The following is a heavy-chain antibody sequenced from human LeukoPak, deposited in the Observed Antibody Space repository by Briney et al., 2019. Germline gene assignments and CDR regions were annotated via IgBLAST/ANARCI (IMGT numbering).Heavy chain of an antibody. Sequence: GGSLRLSCAAFGFTFSRYGMHWVRQAPGKGLEWVAVIWDDGSNKYYADSVKGRFTISRDNSKNTLYLEMNSLRVEDTAVYYCASRSPASDYWGQGTLVTVSS. D-gene: IGHD2-2*01. CDR3: ASRSPASDY. J-gene: IGHJ4*02. CDR2: IWDDGSNK. CDR1: GFTFSRYG. V-gene: IGHV3-33*01.